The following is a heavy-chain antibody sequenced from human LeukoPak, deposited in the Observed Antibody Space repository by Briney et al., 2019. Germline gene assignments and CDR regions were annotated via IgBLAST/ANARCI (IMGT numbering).Heavy chain of an antibody. CDR1: GGSISSSNW. CDR2: IYHSGST. CDR3: ARRKRGYSYGLGY. Sequence: SETLSLTCAVSGGSISSSNWWSWVRQPPGKGLEWIGEIYHSGSTNYNPSLKSRVTISVDKSKNQFSLKLISVTAADTAVYYCARRKRGYSYGLGYWGQGTLVTVSS. V-gene: IGHV4-4*02. J-gene: IGHJ4*02. D-gene: IGHD5-18*01.